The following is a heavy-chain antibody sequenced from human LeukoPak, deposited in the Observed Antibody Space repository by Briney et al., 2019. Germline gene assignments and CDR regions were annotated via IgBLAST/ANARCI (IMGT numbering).Heavy chain of an antibody. CDR1: GFTFDDYA. J-gene: IGHJ4*02. V-gene: IGHV3-9*01. CDR2: ISWNSNSI. CDR3: TKGARDYFDS. Sequence: GGSLRLSCAASGFTFDDYAMHWVRQAPGKGLEWVSGISWNSNSIDYADSVKGRFTISRDNAKNSLYLQMSSLRAEDTALYYCTKGARDYFDSWGQGTLVTVSS.